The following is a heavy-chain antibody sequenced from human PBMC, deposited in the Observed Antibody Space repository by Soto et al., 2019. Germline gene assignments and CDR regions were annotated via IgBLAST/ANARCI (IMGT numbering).Heavy chain of an antibody. CDR2: TIPIVGTA. CDR1: GGTFTDYS. D-gene: IGHD3-22*01. V-gene: IGHV1-69*08. Sequence: QVQLVQSGAEVKTPGSSVKVSCKPSGGTFTDYSFDWVRQAPGQGLEWMGRTIPIVGTASYAQKFQGRVTINADKYTSTVYMELSSLRSEDTAVYYFARKDSSSLDSWGQGTLVTVSA. CDR3: ARKDSSSLDS. J-gene: IGHJ4*02.